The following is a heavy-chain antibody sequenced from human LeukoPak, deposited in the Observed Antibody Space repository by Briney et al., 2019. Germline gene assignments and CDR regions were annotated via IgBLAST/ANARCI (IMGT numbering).Heavy chain of an antibody. J-gene: IGHJ4*02. V-gene: IGHV4-59*01. Sequence: PETLSLTCTISGGSLSNYYWSWIRQPSGKGLEWIGYVYDTGSTNYNPSLSSRVTISIESSKNRFSLNLGSVTAADTAVYYCARLPSGSYPTYFDYWGQGNLVTVSS. D-gene: IGHD1-26*01. CDR3: ARLPSGSYPTYFDY. CDR2: VYDTGST. CDR1: GGSLSNYY.